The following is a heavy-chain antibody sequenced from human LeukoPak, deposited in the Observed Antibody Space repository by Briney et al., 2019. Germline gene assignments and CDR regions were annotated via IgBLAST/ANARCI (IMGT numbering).Heavy chain of an antibody. V-gene: IGHV3-9*01. D-gene: IGHD6-13*01. CDR3: AKDTSPSAEAGIFDS. CDR1: GFTFDDYA. Sequence: PGRSLRLSCAASGFTFDDYAMPWVRQAPGEGLKWVSGLSWNSGSIGYADSVKGRFTISRDNAKNSLYLQMNSLRPEDTALYYCAKDTSPSAEAGIFDSWGQGTLVTVSS. CDR2: LSWNSGSI. J-gene: IGHJ4*02.